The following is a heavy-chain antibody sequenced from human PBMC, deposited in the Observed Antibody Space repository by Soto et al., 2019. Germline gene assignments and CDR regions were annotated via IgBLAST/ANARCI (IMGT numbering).Heavy chain of an antibody. CDR2: IKNKTDGGTT. D-gene: IGHD6-13*01. CDR1: GFTFSNAW. CDR3: TTDSIAAAETQYYYYYYGMDV. Sequence: EVQLVESGGGLVKPGGSLRLSCAASGFTFSNAWMNWVRQAPGKGLEWVGRIKNKTDGGTTDYAAPVKGRFTISRDDSKNTLYLQMNSLKTEYTAVYYCTTDSIAAAETQYYYYYYGMDVWGQGTTVTVSS. V-gene: IGHV3-15*07. J-gene: IGHJ6*02.